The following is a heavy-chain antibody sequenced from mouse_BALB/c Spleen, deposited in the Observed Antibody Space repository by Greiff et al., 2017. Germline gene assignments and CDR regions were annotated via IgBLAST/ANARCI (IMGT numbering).Heavy chain of an antibody. V-gene: IGHV5-17*02. J-gene: IGHJ2*01. CDR2: ISSGSSTI. CDR1: GFTFSSFG. CDR3: ARRDYSFDY. Sequence: EVQRVESGGGLVQPGGSRKLSCAASGFTFSSFGMHWVRQAPEKGLEWVAYISSGSSTIYYADTVKGRFTISRDNPKNTLFLQMTSLRSEDTAMYYCARRDYSFDYWGQGTTLTVSS.